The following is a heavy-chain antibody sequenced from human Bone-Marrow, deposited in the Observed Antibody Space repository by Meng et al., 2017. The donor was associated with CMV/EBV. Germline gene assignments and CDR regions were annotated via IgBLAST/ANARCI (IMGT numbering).Heavy chain of an antibody. V-gene: IGHV3-66*02. CDR2: ISSGGST. J-gene: IGHJ4*02. Sequence: GESLKISCAASGFTVSSNYMSWVRQAPGKGLEWVSVISSGGSTYYADSVKGRFTISRDNSKNTLYLQMNSLRAEDTAVYYCARELKGDGYTHWGQGTLVTFSS. CDR3: ARELKGDGYTH. D-gene: IGHD5-24*01. CDR1: GFTVSSNY.